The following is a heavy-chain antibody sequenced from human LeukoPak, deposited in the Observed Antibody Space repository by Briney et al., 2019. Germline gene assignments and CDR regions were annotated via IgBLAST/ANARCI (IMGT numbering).Heavy chain of an antibody. Sequence: GESLKISCKGSGYSFTSYWIGWVRQMPGKGLEGMGIIYPGDSDTRYSPSFQGQVTISADKSISTAYLQWSSLKASDTAMYYCARVDDYGSGTTDAFDIWGQGTMVTVSS. V-gene: IGHV5-51*01. CDR1: GYSFTSYW. CDR3: ARVDDYGSGTTDAFDI. D-gene: IGHD3-10*01. CDR2: IYPGDSDT. J-gene: IGHJ3*02.